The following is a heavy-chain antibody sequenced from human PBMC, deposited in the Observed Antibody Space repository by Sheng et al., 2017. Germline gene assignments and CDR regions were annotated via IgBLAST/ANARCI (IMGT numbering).Heavy chain of an antibody. D-gene: IGHD3-22*01. Sequence: QVQLQESGPGLVKPSETLSLTCTVSGGSISSYYWSWIRQPPGKGLEWIGYIYYSGSTNYNPSLKSRVTISVDTSKNQFSLKLSSVTAADTAVYYCARLDSSGKTGDYWGQGTLGHRLL. CDR3: ARLDSSGKTGDY. V-gene: IGHV4-59*01. J-gene: IGHJ4*02. CDR2: IYYSGST. CDR1: GGSISSYY.